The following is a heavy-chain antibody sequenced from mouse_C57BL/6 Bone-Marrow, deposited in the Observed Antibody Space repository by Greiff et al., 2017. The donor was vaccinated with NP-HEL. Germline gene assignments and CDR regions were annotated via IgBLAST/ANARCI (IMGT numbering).Heavy chain of an antibody. V-gene: IGHV1-15*01. CDR3: TREGLGRRFAY. D-gene: IGHD4-1*01. J-gene: IGHJ3*01. Sequence: QVTLKESGAELVRPGASVTLSCKASGYTFTDYEMHWVKQTPVHGLEWIGAIDPETGGTAYNQKFKGKAILTADKSSSTAYMELRSLTSEDSAVYYCTREGLGRRFAYWGQGTLVTVSA. CDR1: GYTFTDYE. CDR2: IDPETGGT.